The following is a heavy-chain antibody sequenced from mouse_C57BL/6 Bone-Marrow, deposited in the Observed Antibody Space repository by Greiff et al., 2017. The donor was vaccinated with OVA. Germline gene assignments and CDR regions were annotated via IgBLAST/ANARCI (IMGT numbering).Heavy chain of an antibody. V-gene: IGHV2-2*01. CDR2: IWSGGST. CDR1: GFSLTSYG. Sequence: QVQLKESGPGLVQPSQSLSITCTVSGFSLTSYGVHWVRQSPGKGLEWLGVIWSGGSTDYNAAFISRLSISKDNSKSHVFFKMNSLQADDTAIYYCASDYGRPSYYAMDYWGQGTSVTVSS. J-gene: IGHJ4*01. D-gene: IGHD1-1*01. CDR3: ASDYGRPSYYAMDY.